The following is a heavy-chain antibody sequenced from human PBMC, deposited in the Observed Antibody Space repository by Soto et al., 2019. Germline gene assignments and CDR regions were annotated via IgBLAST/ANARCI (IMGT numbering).Heavy chain of an antibody. CDR1: GFTVSSNY. CDR3: ASPYDYSFQSAMDV. Sequence: RSLRLSCAASGFTVSSNYMSWVRQAPGKGLERVSVLYRGGSTYYADSVKGRFTISRDNTKNTLYLQMSSLRVEDTAVYYCASPYDYSFQSAMDVWGQGTTGTVSS. CDR2: LYRGGST. D-gene: IGHD4-4*01. J-gene: IGHJ6*02. V-gene: IGHV3-53*01.